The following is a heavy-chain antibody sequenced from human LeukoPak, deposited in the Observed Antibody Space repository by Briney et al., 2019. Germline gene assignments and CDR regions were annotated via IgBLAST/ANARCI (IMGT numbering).Heavy chain of an antibody. V-gene: IGHV3-23*01. CDR1: GFTFSSYA. J-gene: IGHJ5*02. D-gene: IGHD3-10*01. CDR3: AKEGYYGSGSYQGWFDP. Sequence: PGGSLRLSCAASGFTFSSYAMSWVRQAPGKGLEWVSAISGSGGSTYYADSVKGRFTISRDNSKNTLYLQMNSLRAEDTAVYYCAKEGYYGSGSYQGWFDPWGQGTLVTVSS. CDR2: ISGSGGST.